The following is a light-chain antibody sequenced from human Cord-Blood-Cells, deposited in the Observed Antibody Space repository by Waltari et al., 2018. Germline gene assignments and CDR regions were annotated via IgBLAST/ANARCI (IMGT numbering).Light chain of an antibody. CDR3: QQYNSYWT. CDR1: QSISSW. CDR2: KAS. J-gene: IGKJ1*01. V-gene: IGKV1-5*03. Sequence: DIQMTQSPSTLSASVGDRVTITCLASQSISSWLARYQQKPGKAPKLLIYKASNLESGVPSRFSGSGSGTEFTLTISSLQPDDFATYYCQQYNSYWTFGQGTKVEIK.